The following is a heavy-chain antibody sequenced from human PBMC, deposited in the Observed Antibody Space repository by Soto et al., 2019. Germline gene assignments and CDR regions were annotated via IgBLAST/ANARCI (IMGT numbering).Heavy chain of an antibody. Sequence: QVQLVESGGGVVQPGRSLRLSCAASGFTFSSYAMHWVRQAPGKGLECVAAILYDGSKQYYADAVKGRFTISRENYKNTLYLQMNSLRVEDTAVYYCAKEGRVGYSTRIFRRDNWFDPWGQGTPVTVSS. CDR1: GFTFSSYA. D-gene: IGHD6-13*01. CDR2: ILYDGSKQ. CDR3: AKEGRVGYSTRIFRRDNWFDP. J-gene: IGHJ5*02. V-gene: IGHV3-33*06.